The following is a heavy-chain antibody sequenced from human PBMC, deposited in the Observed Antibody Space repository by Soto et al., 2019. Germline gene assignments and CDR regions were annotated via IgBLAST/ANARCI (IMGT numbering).Heavy chain of an antibody. V-gene: IGHV3-33*01. CDR2: IWYDGSKE. CDR1: GFTFSRYG. Sequence: PGGSLRLSCAASGFTFSRYGMHWVRQAPGKGLEWVALIWYDGSKEYYADSVKGRFTISRDNSQNTLYLQMISLRVDDTATYYCTRSFSPSSLGDFDCWGQGTLVTVSA. CDR3: TRSFSPSSLGDFDC. J-gene: IGHJ4*02.